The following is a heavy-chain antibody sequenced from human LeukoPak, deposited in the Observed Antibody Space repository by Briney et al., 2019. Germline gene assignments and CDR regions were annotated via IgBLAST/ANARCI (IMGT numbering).Heavy chain of an antibody. CDR2: INHSGST. J-gene: IGHJ4*02. Sequence: TASETLSLTCAVYGGSFSGYYWSWIRRPPGKGLEWIGEINHSGSTNYNPSLKSRVTISVDTSKNQFSLKLSSVTAADTAVYYCARRRWTYYYGSGSYFHLDYWGQGTLVTVSS. CDR1: GGSFSGYY. V-gene: IGHV4-34*01. D-gene: IGHD3-10*01. CDR3: ARRRWTYYYGSGSYFHLDY.